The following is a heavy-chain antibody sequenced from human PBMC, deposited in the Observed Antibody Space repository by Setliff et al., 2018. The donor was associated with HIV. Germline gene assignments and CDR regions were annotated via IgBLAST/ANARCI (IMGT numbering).Heavy chain of an antibody. J-gene: IGHJ3*02. D-gene: IGHD2-8*02. V-gene: IGHV4-61*09. CDR1: GGSISSGIYY. CDR3: ARAPTGVTNAFDI. CDR2: VYTTGGT. Sequence: SETLSLTCTVSGGSISSGIYYWIWIRQPAGKGLEWIGHVYTTGGTNYNPSLEGRPTISVDTSRNQFSLRLSSVTAADTAVYYCARAPTGVTNAFDIWGQGTMVTVSS.